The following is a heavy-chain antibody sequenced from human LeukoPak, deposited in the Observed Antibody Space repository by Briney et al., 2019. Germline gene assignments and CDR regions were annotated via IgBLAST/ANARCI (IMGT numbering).Heavy chain of an antibody. J-gene: IGHJ6*04. Sequence: SETLSLTCTVSGGSISSYYWSWIRQPPEKGLEWIGYIYYSGSTNYNPSLKSRVTISVDASKNQFSLKLSSVTAADTAVYYCARADYGMDVWGKGTTVTVSS. V-gene: IGHV4-59*01. CDR3: ARADYGMDV. CDR1: GGSISSYY. CDR2: IYYSGST.